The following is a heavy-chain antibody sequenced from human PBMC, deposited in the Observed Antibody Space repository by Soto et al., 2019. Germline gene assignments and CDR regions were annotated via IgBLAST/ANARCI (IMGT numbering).Heavy chain of an antibody. D-gene: IGHD1-7*01. V-gene: IGHV1-24*01. CDR2: FDPEDGET. Sequence: QVQLVQSGAEVKKPGASVKVSCKVSGYTLTELSMHWVRQAPGKGLEWMGGFDPEDGETIYAQKFQGRVTMTEDTSTDTAYMELSSLRSEDTAVYYCATSGELELLTRRWFDPWGRGTLVTVSS. J-gene: IGHJ5*02. CDR3: ATSGELELLTRRWFDP. CDR1: GYTLTELS.